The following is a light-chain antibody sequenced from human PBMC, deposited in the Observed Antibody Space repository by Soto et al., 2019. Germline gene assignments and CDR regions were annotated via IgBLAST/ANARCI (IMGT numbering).Light chain of an antibody. CDR2: EVS. V-gene: IGLV2-8*01. CDR1: SSDVGGYNY. Sequence: QSALTQPASVSGSPGQSITISCTGTSSDVGGYNYVSWYQQHPGKAPKLMIYEVSNRPSGVPDRFSGSRSGNTASLTVSGLQAEDEADYYCSSYAGSNIVVFGGGTKVTVL. J-gene: IGLJ2*01. CDR3: SSYAGSNIVV.